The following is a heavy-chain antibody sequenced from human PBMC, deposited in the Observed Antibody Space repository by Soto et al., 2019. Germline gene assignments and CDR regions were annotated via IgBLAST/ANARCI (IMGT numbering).Heavy chain of an antibody. J-gene: IGHJ4*02. V-gene: IGHV3-30-3*01. CDR2: ISYDGSNK. CDR3: ARDQRDGYNYWTGIFDY. D-gene: IGHD5-12*01. Sequence: GGSLRLSCAASGFTFSSYAMHWVRQAPGKGLEWVAVISYDGSNKYYADSVKGRFTISRDNSKNTLYLQMNSLRAEDTAVYYCARDQRDGYNYWTGIFDYWGQGTLVTVSS. CDR1: GFTFSSYA.